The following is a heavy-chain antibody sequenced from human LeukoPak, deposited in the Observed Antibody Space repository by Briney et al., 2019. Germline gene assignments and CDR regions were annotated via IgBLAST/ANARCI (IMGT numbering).Heavy chain of an antibody. J-gene: IGHJ4*02. CDR1: GFTFSGYA. Sequence: GGSLRLSCAASGFTFSGYAMSWVRQAPGKGLEWVSAISGSGGSTYYADSVKGRFTISRDNSKNTLYLQMNSLRAEDTAVYYCAKDLGYYYGSGSHLKYWGQGTLVTVSS. D-gene: IGHD3-10*01. CDR2: ISGSGGST. CDR3: AKDLGYYYGSGSHLKY. V-gene: IGHV3-23*01.